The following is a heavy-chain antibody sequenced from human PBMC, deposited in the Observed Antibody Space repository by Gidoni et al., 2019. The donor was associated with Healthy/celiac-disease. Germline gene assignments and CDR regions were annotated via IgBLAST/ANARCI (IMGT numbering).Heavy chain of an antibody. CDR1: GGSFSGYY. Sequence: QVQLQQWGAGLLKPSETLSLTCAVYGGSFSGYYWSWIRQPPGKGLEWIGEINHSGSTNYNPSLKSRVTISVDTSKNQFSLKLSSVTAADTAVYYCARSAWSGWYSHERTRTVHYFDYWGQGTLVTVSS. J-gene: IGHJ4*02. CDR3: ARSAWSGWYSHERTRTVHYFDY. D-gene: IGHD6-19*01. CDR2: INHSGST. V-gene: IGHV4-34*01.